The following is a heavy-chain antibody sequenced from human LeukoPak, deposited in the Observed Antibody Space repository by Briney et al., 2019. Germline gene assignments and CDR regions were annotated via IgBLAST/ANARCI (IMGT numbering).Heavy chain of an antibody. J-gene: IGHJ4*02. D-gene: IGHD2-15*01. Sequence: ASVKVSCKASGYTFTSYYIHWVRQAPGQGLEWMGWIYSNNGGTDYAQKFQGRVTMTRDTFISTAYMEVSRVRSDDTAVYYCARGFRTGDMTTFAHWGQGTLVTVSS. CDR2: IYSNNGGT. CDR1: GYTFTSYY. CDR3: ARGFRTGDMTTFAH. V-gene: IGHV1-2*02.